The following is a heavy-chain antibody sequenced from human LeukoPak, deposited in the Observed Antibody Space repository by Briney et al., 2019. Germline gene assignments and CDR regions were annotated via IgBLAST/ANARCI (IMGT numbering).Heavy chain of an antibody. CDR2: MNPNSGNT. Sequence: ASVKVSCKASGYTFTSYDINWVRQATGQGLEWMGWMNPNSGNTGYAQKFQGRVTMTRNTSISTAYMELSSLRSEDTAVYYCASMDYYDGSAYYPSAYWGQGTLVTVSS. J-gene: IGHJ4*02. CDR3: ASMDYYDGSAYYPSAY. D-gene: IGHD3-22*01. V-gene: IGHV1-8*01. CDR1: GYTFTSYD.